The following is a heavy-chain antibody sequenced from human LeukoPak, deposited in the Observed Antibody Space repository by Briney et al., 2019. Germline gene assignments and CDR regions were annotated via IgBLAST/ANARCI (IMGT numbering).Heavy chain of an antibody. Sequence: GGSLRLSCAASGFIFRSYAMSWVRQAPGKGLEWVSAVSGSGRTTYYADSVKGRFTTSRDNSRNTLFLQMDTLRAEDTVVYYCAKDMSVGDSYFDYWGQGTLVTVSS. J-gene: IGHJ4*02. CDR1: GFIFRSYA. CDR3: AKDMSVGDSYFDY. CDR2: VSGSGRTT. D-gene: IGHD3-10*01. V-gene: IGHV3-23*01.